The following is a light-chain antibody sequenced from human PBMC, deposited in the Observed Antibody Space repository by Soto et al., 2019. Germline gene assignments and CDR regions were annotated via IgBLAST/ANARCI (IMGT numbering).Light chain of an antibody. CDR3: WSYTSSSTLRV. CDR2: DVS. CDR1: SSDVGGYNY. J-gene: IGLJ1*01. V-gene: IGLV2-14*01. Sequence: QSALTQPASVSGSPGQSITISCTGTSSDVGGYNYVSWYQQHPGKAPKLMIYDVSNRPSGVSNRFSGSKSGNTASLTISGLQSEDEGYYYCWSYTSSSTLRVFGTWTK.